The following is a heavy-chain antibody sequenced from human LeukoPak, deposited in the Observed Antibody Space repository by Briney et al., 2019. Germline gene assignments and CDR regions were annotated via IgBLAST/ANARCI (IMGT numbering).Heavy chain of an antibody. D-gene: IGHD5-18*01. CDR1: GGSISSGSYY. CDR3: ARERTDTSMDY. J-gene: IGHJ4*02. CDR2: IYTSGST. Sequence: SQTLSLTCTVSGGSISSGSYYWTWIRQPAGKGLEWIGRIYTSGSTNHNPSLKSRVTISLDTSKNQFSLKLISVTAADTAVYFCARERTDTSMDYWGQGTLVTVSS. V-gene: IGHV4-61*02.